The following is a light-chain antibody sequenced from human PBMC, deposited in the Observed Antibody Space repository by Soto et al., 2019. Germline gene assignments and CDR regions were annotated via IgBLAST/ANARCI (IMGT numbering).Light chain of an antibody. V-gene: IGKV1-39*01. CDR2: AAS. Sequence: DIQMNQSPSTLSGSVGDRVTITCRASQTISSWLAWYQQKPGKAPKLLIHAASSLQSGVPSRFSGSGSGTDFTLTISSLQPEDFAAYYCQLSDSTWTFGQGTKVDIK. J-gene: IGKJ1*01. CDR1: QTISSW. CDR3: QLSDSTWT.